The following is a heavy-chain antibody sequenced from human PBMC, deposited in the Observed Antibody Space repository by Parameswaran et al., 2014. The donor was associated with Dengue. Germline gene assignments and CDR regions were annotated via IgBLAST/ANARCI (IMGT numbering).Heavy chain of an antibody. CDR3: ARGAHYYGSGSYYKPDSYGMDV. J-gene: IGHJ6*02. Sequence: VRQAPGKGLEWVAVIWYDGSNKYYADSVKGRFTTSRDNSKNTLYLQMNSLRAEDTAVYYCARGAHYYGSGSYYKPDSYGMDVWGQGTTVTVSS. D-gene: IGHD3-10*01. V-gene: IGHV3-33*01. CDR2: IWYDGSNK.